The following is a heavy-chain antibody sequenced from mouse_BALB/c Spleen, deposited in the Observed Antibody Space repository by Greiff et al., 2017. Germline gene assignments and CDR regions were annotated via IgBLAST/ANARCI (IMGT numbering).Heavy chain of an antibody. CDR2: IDPETGGT. J-gene: IGHJ1*01. CDR3: TNYGYRYFDV. CDR1: GYTFTDYE. Sequence: QVHVKQSGAELVRPGASVTLSCKASGYTFTDYEMHWVKQTPVHGLEWIGAIDPETGGTAYNQKFKGKATLTADKSSSTAYMELRSLTSEDSAVYYCTNYGYRYFDVWGAGTTVTVAS. V-gene: IGHV1-15*01. D-gene: IGHD1-1*01.